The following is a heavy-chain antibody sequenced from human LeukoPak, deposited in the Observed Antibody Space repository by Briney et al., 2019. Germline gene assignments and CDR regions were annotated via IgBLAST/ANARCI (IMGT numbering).Heavy chain of an antibody. CDR3: ARHAYYYESSGYFYPFHY. CDR2: LNYGGST. D-gene: IGHD3-22*01. J-gene: IGHJ4*02. V-gene: IGHV4-39*01. CDR1: GESISTSSYY. Sequence: SETLSLTCTVSGESISTSSYYWGWIRQPPGKELEWIGTLNYGGSTYYNPSLKTRVTISVDTSKNQFSLRLHSVTAADTAVYYCARHAYYYESSGYFYPFHYWGQGTLLTVSS.